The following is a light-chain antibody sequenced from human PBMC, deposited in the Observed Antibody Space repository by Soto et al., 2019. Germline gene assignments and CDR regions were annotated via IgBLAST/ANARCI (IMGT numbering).Light chain of an antibody. J-gene: IGLJ1*01. Sequence: QSALTQPRSVSGSPGQSVTISCTGTSSDVGGYNYVSWYQQHPGKAPKLMIYDVSKRPSGVPDRFSGSKSGNTASLTISGLQAEDKADYYCCSYAGSYTFMVFGTGTKLTVL. CDR3: CSYAGSYTFMV. V-gene: IGLV2-11*01. CDR2: DVS. CDR1: SSDVGGYNY.